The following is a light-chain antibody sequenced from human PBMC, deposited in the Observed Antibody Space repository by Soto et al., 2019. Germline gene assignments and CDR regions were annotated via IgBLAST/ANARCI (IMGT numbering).Light chain of an antibody. Sequence: EIVLTQSPGTLSLSPGERATLSCRASQSVSSSYLAWYQQKPGQAPRLLIYGASSRATGIPDRFSGSGSGTDFTLTISGLEPEDFAVYYCQQYGSPPLTFGGGTKVEIK. V-gene: IGKV3-20*01. CDR2: GAS. CDR1: QSVSSSY. J-gene: IGKJ4*01. CDR3: QQYGSPPLT.